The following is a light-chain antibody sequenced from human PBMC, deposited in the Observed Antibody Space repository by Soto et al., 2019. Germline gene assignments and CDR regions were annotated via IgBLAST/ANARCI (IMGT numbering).Light chain of an antibody. Sequence: QSVLTQSPSVSAAPGQKVTISCSGSSSNIGNNYVYWYQQLPGTAPKLLIYDNNKRPSAIPDRFSGSKSGTSGTLEITGLQTGDEADYYCATWDGSLPGEVFGGGTKLTVL. CDR2: DNN. J-gene: IGLJ2*01. CDR1: SSNIGNNY. V-gene: IGLV1-51*01. CDR3: ATWDGSLPGEV.